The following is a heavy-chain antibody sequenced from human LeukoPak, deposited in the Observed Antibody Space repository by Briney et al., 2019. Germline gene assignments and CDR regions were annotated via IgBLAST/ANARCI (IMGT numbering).Heavy chain of an antibody. D-gene: IGHD3-3*01. CDR3: ARGEEHYDFWSAAEYYYYMDV. V-gene: IGHV7-4-1*02. Sequence: ASVKVSCKASGYTFTSYAMNWVRQAPGQGLEWMGWINTNTGNPTYAQGFTGRFVFSLDTSVSTAYLQISSLKAEDTAVYYCARGEEHYDFWSAAEYYYYMDVWGQGTMVTVSS. J-gene: IGHJ6*03. CDR1: GYTFTSYA. CDR2: INTNTGNP.